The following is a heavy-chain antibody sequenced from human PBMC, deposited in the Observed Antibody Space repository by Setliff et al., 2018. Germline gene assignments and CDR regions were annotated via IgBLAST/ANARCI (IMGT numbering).Heavy chain of an antibody. J-gene: IGHJ4*02. V-gene: IGHV4-39*07. CDR3: ARDPGFRSGTWALDN. CDR2: LSFAGDA. Sequence: SETLSLTCTVSGDSISSGYYYWAWIRQTPGKGLEWVGSLSFAGDAYYNPSLKSRVTMSLDTSKNQFSLRVKSVTAADTAPYSCARDPGFRSGTWALDNWGQGTLVTAPQ. D-gene: IGHD3-16*01. CDR1: GDSISSGYYY.